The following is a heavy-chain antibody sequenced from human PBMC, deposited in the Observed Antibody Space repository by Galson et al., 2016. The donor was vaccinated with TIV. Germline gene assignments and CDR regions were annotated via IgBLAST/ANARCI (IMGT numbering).Heavy chain of an antibody. Sequence: SETLSLTCTVSDYSVSSGYYWSWIRQSPGKGLQWIGSIYHTGSTYYNPSLKSRVTISVDTSQNQFSLIVFSVTAADTAVYYCASIFGSGRKQYFWGQGTLVSVSS. CDR1: DYSVSSGYY. J-gene: IGHJ4*02. D-gene: IGHD3-10*01. V-gene: IGHV4-38-2*02. CDR2: IYHTGST. CDR3: ASIFGSGRKQYF.